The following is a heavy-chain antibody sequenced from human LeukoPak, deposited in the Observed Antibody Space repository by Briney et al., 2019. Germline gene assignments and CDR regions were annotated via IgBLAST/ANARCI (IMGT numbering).Heavy chain of an antibody. CDR3: ARTSDSSSRSDLNWFDP. CDR2: INPSGGST. J-gene: IGHJ5*02. CDR1: GYTLTSYY. Sequence: ASVKVSCKASGYTLTSYYMHWVRQAPGQGLEWMGLINPSGGSTSYAQKFQGRVTMTRDTSTSTVYMELSSLRSEDTAVYYCARTSDSSSRSDLNWFDPWGQGTLVTVSS. V-gene: IGHV1-46*01. D-gene: IGHD6-13*01.